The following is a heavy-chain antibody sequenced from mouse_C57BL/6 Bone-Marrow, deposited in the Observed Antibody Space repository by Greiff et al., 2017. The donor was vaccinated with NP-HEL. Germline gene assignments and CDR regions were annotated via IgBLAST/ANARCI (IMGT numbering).Heavy chain of an antibody. D-gene: IGHD3-3*01. CDR1: GYAFSSSW. CDR3: ARGLWFAY. J-gene: IGHJ3*01. CDR2: IYPGDGDT. Sequence: VQLQESGPELVKPGASVKISCKASGYAFSSSWMNWVKQRPGKGLEWIGRIYPGDGDTNYNGKFKGKATLTADKSSSTAYMQLSSLTSEDSAVYVCARGLWFAYWGKGTLVTVSA. V-gene: IGHV1-82*01.